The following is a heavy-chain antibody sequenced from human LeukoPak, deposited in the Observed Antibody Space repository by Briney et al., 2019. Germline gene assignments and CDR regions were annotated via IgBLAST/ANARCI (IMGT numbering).Heavy chain of an antibody. Sequence: NPSGTLSLTCAVSGGSISSSNWWSWVRQPPGKGLEWIGYIYYSGSTYYNPSLKSRVTISVDTSKNQFSLKLSSVTAADTAVYYCATYRVNRSYYYDSSGYQNDAFDIWGQGTMVTVSS. CDR1: GGSISSSNW. D-gene: IGHD3-22*01. J-gene: IGHJ3*02. CDR2: IYYSGST. CDR3: ATYRVNRSYYYDSSGYQNDAFDI. V-gene: IGHV4-4*02.